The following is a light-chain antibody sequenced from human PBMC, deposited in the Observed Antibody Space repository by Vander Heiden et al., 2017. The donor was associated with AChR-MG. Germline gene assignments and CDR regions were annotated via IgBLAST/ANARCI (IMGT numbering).Light chain of an antibody. J-gene: IGLJ3*02. CDR1: SSNIGRNS. Sequence: QSVLTQPPSASGTPGQRVTISCSGSSSNIGRNSVHWYQQLPGTTPKLLIYRSNQRPSGVPDRFSGSKSGTSVSLAISGLRSEDEADYYCAVWDDSLSGWVFGGGTKLTVL. CDR2: RSN. V-gene: IGLV1-47*01. CDR3: AVWDDSLSGWV.